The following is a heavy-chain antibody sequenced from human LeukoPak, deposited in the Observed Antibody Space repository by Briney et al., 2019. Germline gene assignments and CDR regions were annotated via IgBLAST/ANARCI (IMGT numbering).Heavy chain of an antibody. CDR1: EFTFSSYA. Sequence: QPGGSLRLSCAASEFTFSSYAMQWVRPAPGKGLEWVSGISGSGDSTYYADSVKGRFTISRDNSKNTLNLQMNSLRAEDTAVYYCAKDLVGTSVTTWVYWGQGTLVTVSS. CDR3: AKDLVGTSVTTWVY. J-gene: IGHJ4*02. CDR2: ISGSGDST. D-gene: IGHD4-17*01. V-gene: IGHV3-23*01.